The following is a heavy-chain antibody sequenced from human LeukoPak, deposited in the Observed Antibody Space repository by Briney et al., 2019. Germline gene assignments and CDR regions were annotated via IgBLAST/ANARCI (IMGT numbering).Heavy chain of an antibody. J-gene: IGHJ4*02. CDR3: ARIDFWSGAPPKFDY. Sequence: GGSLRLSCAASGFTVSSNYMSWVRQAPGKGLEWVSVIYIGGSTYYADSVKGRFTISRDNSKNTLHLQMNSLRAEDTAVYYCARIDFWSGAPPKFDYWGQGTLVTVSS. V-gene: IGHV3-53*01. CDR2: IYIGGST. CDR1: GFTVSSNY. D-gene: IGHD3-3*01.